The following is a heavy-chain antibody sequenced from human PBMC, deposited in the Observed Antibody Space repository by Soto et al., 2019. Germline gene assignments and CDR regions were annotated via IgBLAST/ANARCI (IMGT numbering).Heavy chain of an antibody. CDR3: ARVEGGYYDSSGYYLDY. CDR2: ISAYNGNT. D-gene: IGHD3-22*01. Sequence: ASVKVSCKASGYTFTSYGISWVRQAPGQGLEWMGWISAYNGNTNSAQKLQGRVTMTTDTSTSTAYMELTSLRSDDTAVYYCARVEGGYYDSSGYYLDYWGQGALVTVSS. CDR1: GYTFTSYG. V-gene: IGHV1-18*04. J-gene: IGHJ4*02.